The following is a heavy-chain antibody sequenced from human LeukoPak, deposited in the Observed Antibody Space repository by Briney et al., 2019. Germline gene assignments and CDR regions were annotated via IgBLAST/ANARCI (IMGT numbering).Heavy chain of an antibody. CDR2: INPSGGST. CDR3: ARGQSNYYDGSGYYYVENWFDP. J-gene: IGHJ5*02. Sequence: ASVKVSCKASGYTFTSYYMHWVRQAPGQGLEWMGIINPSGGSTSYAQIFQGRVTMTRDTSTSTVYMEMSSLRSEDTAVYYCARGQSNYYDGSGYYYVENWFDPWGQGTLVTVSS. D-gene: IGHD3-22*01. CDR1: GYTFTSYY. V-gene: IGHV1-46*01.